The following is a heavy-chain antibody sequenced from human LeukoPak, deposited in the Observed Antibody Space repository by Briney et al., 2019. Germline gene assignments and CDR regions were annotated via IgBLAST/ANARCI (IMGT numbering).Heavy chain of an antibody. CDR2: IYHSGST. V-gene: IGHV4-4*02. D-gene: IGHD3-10*01. Sequence: PSGTLSLTCAVSGGSISSSNWWSWVRQPPGKGLEWIGEIYHSGSTNYNPSLKSRVTISVDKSKNQFSLNLSSVTAADTAVYYCARVRARGITMVRSAFDIWGQGTMVTVSS. CDR3: ARVRARGITMVRSAFDI. CDR1: GGSISSSNW. J-gene: IGHJ3*02.